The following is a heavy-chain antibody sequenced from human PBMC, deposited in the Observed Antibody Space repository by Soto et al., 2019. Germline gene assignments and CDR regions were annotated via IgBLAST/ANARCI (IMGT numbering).Heavy chain of an antibody. Sequence: QVQLQESGPGLVKPSETLSLTCSVSGDSISSYYWTWIRQSPGKGLEWVGYVFYSGATNYNPSLKSRVTISLDAFKKQVSLRLTSATAADTAVYYCTRGLPSHFGYDSWGQGTLVTVSS. CDR1: GDSISSYY. D-gene: IGHD3-10*01. CDR3: TRGLPSHFGYDS. V-gene: IGHV4-59*01. J-gene: IGHJ4*02. CDR2: VFYSGAT.